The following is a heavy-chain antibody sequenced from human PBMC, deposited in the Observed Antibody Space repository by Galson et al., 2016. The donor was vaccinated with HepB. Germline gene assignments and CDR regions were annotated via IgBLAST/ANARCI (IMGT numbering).Heavy chain of an antibody. Sequence: TLSLTCAVSGGSISSGSWWSWVRQSPGKGLEWIGEIYHSGSTNYNPSLKSRVTMSVDKSKNQFSLELSSVTAADTAVYYCEVWNGSLMTFEYWGQGIPVTVSS. J-gene: IGHJ4*02. CDR1: GGSISSGSW. V-gene: IGHV4-4*02. CDR2: IYHSGST. D-gene: IGHD3-3*01. CDR3: EVWNGSLMTFEY.